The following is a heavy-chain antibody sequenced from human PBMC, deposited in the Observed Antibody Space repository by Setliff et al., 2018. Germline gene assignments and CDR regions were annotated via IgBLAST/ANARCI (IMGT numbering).Heavy chain of an antibody. CDR3: ARMAVRVASRPSSPLDYYYYMDL. CDR1: GGSINNYY. D-gene: IGHD6-6*01. Sequence: PSETLSLTCTVSGGSINNYYWSWIRQSPGKGLEWIGYIDASGSTDYNPSLKSRVTISVDTSKNQLSLKLSSVTAADTAVYYCARMAVRVASRPSSPLDYYYYMDLWGKGATGTVSS. J-gene: IGHJ6*03. CDR2: IDASGST. V-gene: IGHV4-4*08.